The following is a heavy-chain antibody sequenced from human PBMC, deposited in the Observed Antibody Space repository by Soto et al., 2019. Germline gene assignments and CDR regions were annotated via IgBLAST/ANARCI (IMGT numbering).Heavy chain of an antibody. Sequence: SVSNAWMNWVRQAPGKGLEWVGRIKSKTDGGTTDYAAPVKGRFTISRDDSKNTLYLQMNSLKTEDTAVYYCTTVLHCIRTSCYWNTWTQSEYWGQGTLVTGSS. D-gene: IGHD2-2*01. CDR2: IKSKTDGGTT. CDR3: TTVLHCIRTSCYWNTWTQSEY. CDR1: SVSNAW. V-gene: IGHV3-15*07. J-gene: IGHJ4*02.